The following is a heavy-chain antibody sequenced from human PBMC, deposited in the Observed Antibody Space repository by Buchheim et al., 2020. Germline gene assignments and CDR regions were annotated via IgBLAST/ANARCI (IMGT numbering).Heavy chain of an antibody. CDR3: ARGIRYSYGYFDY. CDR2: INHSGST. D-gene: IGHD5-18*01. J-gene: IGHJ4*02. Sequence: QVQLQQWGAGLLKPSETLSLTCAVYGGSFSGYYWSWIRQPPGKGLEWIGEINHSGSTNYNPSLKSRVTISVDTSKNQFSLKLSSVTAADTAVYYCARGIRYSYGYFDYWGQGTL. V-gene: IGHV4-34*01. CDR1: GGSFSGYY.